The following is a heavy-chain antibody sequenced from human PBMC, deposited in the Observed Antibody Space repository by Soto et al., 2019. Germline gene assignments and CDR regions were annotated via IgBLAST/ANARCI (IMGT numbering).Heavy chain of an antibody. D-gene: IGHD1-26*01. J-gene: IGHJ6*02. V-gene: IGHV4-34*01. Sequence: PSETLSLTCAVYGGSFSGYYWSWIRQPPGKGLEWIGEINHSGSTNYNPSLKSRVTIPVDTSKNQFSLKLSSVTAADTAVYYCARQRPTDGRWEFANYYGMDVWGQGTPVTAP. CDR3: ARQRPTDGRWEFANYYGMDV. CDR1: GGSFSGYY. CDR2: INHSGST.